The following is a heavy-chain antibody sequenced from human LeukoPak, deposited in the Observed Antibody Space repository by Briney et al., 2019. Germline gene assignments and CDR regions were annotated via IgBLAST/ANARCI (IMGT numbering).Heavy chain of an antibody. J-gene: IGHJ4*02. D-gene: IGHD6-13*01. V-gene: IGHV3-49*04. CDR3: TRDLYSSSWYRDFDY. CDR2: IRSKAYGGTT. CDR1: GFTFGDYA. Sequence: PGRSLRLSCTASGFTFGDYAMSWVRQAPGKGLEWVGFIRSKAYGGTTEYAASVKGRFTISRDDSKSIAYLQMSSLKTEDTAVYYCTRDLYSSSWYRDFDYWGQGTLVTVSS.